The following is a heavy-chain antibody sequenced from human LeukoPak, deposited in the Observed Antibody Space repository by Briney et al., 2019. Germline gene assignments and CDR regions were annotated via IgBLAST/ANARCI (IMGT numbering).Heavy chain of an antibody. Sequence: GVSLRLSAAASGFTFRGSAIHWVRQASGKGLEWVGRIRDKANSYATAYIASVKGRFTISRDDSKNTAYLQMSSLKTEDTAVYYCTRWDCTTTGCYPFDYWGQGTLVTVSS. CDR1: GFTFRGSA. V-gene: IGHV3-73*01. CDR3: TRWDCTTTGCYPFDY. J-gene: IGHJ4*02. D-gene: IGHD2-2*01. CDR2: IRDKANSYAT.